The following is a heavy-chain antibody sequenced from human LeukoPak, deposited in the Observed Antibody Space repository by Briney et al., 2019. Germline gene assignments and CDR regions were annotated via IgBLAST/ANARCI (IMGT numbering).Heavy chain of an antibody. J-gene: IGHJ4*02. CDR3: ARDRYFDY. V-gene: IGHV4-38-2*02. Sequence: SETLSLTCTVSGYSISSGYYWGWIRQPPGKGLEWIGSIYHSGSTYYNPSLKSRVTISVDTSKNQFSLKLSSVTAADTAVYYCARDRYFDYWGQGTLVTVSS. CDR2: IYHSGST. CDR1: GYSISSGYY.